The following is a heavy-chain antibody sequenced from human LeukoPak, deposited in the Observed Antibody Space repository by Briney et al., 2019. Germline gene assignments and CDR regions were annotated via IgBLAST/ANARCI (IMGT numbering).Heavy chain of an antibody. D-gene: IGHD3-9*01. J-gene: IGHJ4*02. V-gene: IGHV5-51*01. CDR2: IYPGDSDT. Sequence: GESLRISCKGSGYSFTSYWTGWVRQMPGKGLEWMGIIYPGDSDTRYSPSFQGQVTISADKSISTAYLQWSSLKASDTAMYYCASSLGTRRSALTLDYWGQGTLVTVSS. CDR1: GYSFTSYW. CDR3: ASSLGTRRSALTLDY.